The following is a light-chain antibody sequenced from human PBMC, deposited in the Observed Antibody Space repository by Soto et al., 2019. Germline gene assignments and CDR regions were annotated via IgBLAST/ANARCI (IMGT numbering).Light chain of an antibody. CDR1: QSVSSN. CDR2: GAY. V-gene: IGKV3-15*01. J-gene: IGKJ3*01. CDR3: QQYNNWPPFT. Sequence: VMTQSPATLSLSPGESATLSCRASQSVSSNLAWYQQKPGQAPRLLIYGAYTRATGIPARFSGSGSGTEFTLTISSLQSEDFAVYHCQQYNNWPPFTFGPGTKVDIK.